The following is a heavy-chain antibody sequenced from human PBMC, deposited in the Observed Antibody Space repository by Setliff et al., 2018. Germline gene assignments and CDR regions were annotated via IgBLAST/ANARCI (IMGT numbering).Heavy chain of an antibody. CDR2: IYSSGNT. Sequence: TGGSLRLSCAGSGFAVSGAYMSWVRQAPGKGLEWVSIIYSSGNTAYTDSVKGRFTISRDTSKNTVYLQMNNVTVEDTAVYFCARRGYSHDSSDYNRRKVFDYFDFWGQGTQVT. CDR3: ARRGYSHDSSDYNRRKVFDYFDF. J-gene: IGHJ4*02. V-gene: IGHV3-53*01. CDR1: GFAVSGAY. D-gene: IGHD3-22*01.